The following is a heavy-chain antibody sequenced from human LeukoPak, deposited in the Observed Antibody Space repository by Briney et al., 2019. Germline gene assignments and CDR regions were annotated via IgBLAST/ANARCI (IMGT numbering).Heavy chain of an antibody. Sequence: PGGSLRLSCAASGFTFSGYTMSWVRHSPGKGLEWVSSISGNGATIYYADSVKGRFTISRDNSKNPLYLQMNSLRAEDTALHYCAKGYFGSGKFFDPWGPGTLVTVSS. J-gene: IGHJ5*02. CDR1: GFTFSGYT. D-gene: IGHD3-10*01. CDR2: ISGNGATI. V-gene: IGHV3-23*01. CDR3: AKGYFGSGKFFDP.